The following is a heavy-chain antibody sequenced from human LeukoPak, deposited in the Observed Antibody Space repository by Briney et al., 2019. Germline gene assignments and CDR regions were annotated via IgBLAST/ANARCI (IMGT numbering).Heavy chain of an antibody. Sequence: GGSLRLSCAASGFTFSDYSMNWVRQAPGKGLEDLSYINSDGKTTWYADSVKGRFTASRDNAKNSLYLQMNSLRAEDTAVYYCARDPPLAEVRGVQGDYWGQGTLVTVSS. V-gene: IGHV3-48*01. CDR1: GFTFSDYS. J-gene: IGHJ4*02. D-gene: IGHD3-10*01. CDR3: ARDPPLAEVRGVQGDY. CDR2: INSDGKTT.